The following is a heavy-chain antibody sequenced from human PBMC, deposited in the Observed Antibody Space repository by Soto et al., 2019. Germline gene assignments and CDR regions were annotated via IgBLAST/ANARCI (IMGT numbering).Heavy chain of an antibody. V-gene: IGHV1-46*01. CDR1: GYTFTSYY. D-gene: IGHD3-22*01. J-gene: IGHJ4*02. Sequence: ASVKVSCKASGYTFTSYYMHWVRQAPGQGLEWMGIINPSGGSTSYAQKFQGRVTMTRDTSTSTVYMELSSLRSEDTAVYYGARDYYDSSGYTHPAYYFDYWGQGTLVTVSS. CDR3: ARDYYDSSGYTHPAYYFDY. CDR2: INPSGGST.